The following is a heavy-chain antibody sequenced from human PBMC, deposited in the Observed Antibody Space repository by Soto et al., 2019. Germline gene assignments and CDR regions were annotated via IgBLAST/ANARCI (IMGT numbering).Heavy chain of an antibody. V-gene: IGHV3-30-3*01. Sequence: GGSLRLSCAASGFTFSSYAMHWVRQAPGKGLEWVAVISYDGSNKYYADSVKGRFTISRDNSKNTLYLQMNSLRAEDTAVYYCARDRGSSWLYYFDYWGQGTLVTVSS. CDR3: ARDRGSSWLYYFDY. J-gene: IGHJ4*02. CDR1: GFTFSSYA. D-gene: IGHD6-13*01. CDR2: ISYDGSNK.